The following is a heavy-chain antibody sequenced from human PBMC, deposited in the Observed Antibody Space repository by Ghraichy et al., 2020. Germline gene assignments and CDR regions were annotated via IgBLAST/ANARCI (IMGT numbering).Heavy chain of an antibody. CDR1: GFSFSRYW. J-gene: IGHJ3*02. V-gene: IGHV3-7*01. CDR2: TRQDGSES. CDR3: ARGDYYDSSGHYIEAFDI. Sequence: GGSLRLSCAASGFSFSRYWMSWVRQAPGKGLEWVANTRQDGSESYYVDSVKGRFTISRDNAKNPLYLQMNRLRAEDTAVYYCARGDYYDSSGHYIEAFDIWGQGTMVTVSS. D-gene: IGHD3-22*01.